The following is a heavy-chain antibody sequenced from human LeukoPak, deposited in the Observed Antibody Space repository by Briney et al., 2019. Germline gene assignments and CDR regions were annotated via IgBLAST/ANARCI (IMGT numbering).Heavy chain of an antibody. J-gene: IGHJ2*01. CDR2: ISSSGSTI. Sequence: PGGSLRLSCAASGFTFSSYAMSWIRQAPGKGLEWVSYISSSGSTIYYADSVKGRFTISRDNAKNSLYLQMNSLRAEDTAVYYCARLPRGHWYFDLWGRGTLVTVSS. V-gene: IGHV3-11*01. CDR3: ARLPRGHWYFDL. CDR1: GFTFSSYA.